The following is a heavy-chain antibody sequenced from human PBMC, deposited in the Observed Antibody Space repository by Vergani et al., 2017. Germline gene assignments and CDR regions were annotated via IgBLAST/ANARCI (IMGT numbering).Heavy chain of an antibody. V-gene: IGHV3-53*02. D-gene: IGHD3-22*01. J-gene: IGHJ4*02. CDR2: IYSGGST. CDR3: ARLIRDYYDSRGYYYFDY. Sequence: EVQLVETGGGLIQPGGSLRLSCAASGFTVSSNYMSWVRQAPGKGLEWVSVIYSGGSTYYADSVKGRFTISRDNSKNTLYLQMNSLRAEDTAVYYCARLIRDYYDSRGYYYFDYWGQGTLVTVSS. CDR1: GFTVSSNY.